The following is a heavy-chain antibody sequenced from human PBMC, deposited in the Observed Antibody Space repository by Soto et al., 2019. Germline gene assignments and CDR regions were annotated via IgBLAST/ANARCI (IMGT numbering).Heavy chain of an antibody. CDR3: ARGATVTINSKDIAEYFQH. J-gene: IGHJ1*01. CDR1: GGTFSSYA. V-gene: IGHV1-69*13. CDR2: IIPIFGTA. D-gene: IGHD4-17*01. Sequence: ASVKVSCKASGGTFSSYAISWVRQAPGQGLEWMGGIIPIFGTANYAQKFQGRVTITADESTSTAYMELSSLRSEDTAVYYCARGATVTINSKDIAEYFQHWGQGTLVTVSS.